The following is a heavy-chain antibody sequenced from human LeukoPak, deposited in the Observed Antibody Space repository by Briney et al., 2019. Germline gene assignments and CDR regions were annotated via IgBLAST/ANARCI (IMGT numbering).Heavy chain of an antibody. CDR3: AKDRELSPYYYYYYGMDV. D-gene: IGHD3-16*02. CDR2: ISGSGGST. V-gene: IGHV3-23*01. J-gene: IGHJ6*04. CDR1: GFTFSSYA. Sequence: GGSLRLSCAASGFTFSSYAMGWVRQAPGKGLEWVSAISGSGGSTYYADSVKGRFTISRDNSKNTLYLQMNSLRAEDTAVYYCAKDRELSPYYYYYYGMDVWGKGTTVTVSS.